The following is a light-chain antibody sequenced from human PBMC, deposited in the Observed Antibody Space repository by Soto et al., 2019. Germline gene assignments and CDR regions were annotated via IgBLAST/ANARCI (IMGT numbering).Light chain of an antibody. CDR2: DAS. CDR3: QHYGASLP. Sequence: EIVLTQSPGTLSLSPGDRATLSCRASQTVNNNFLAWYQQKPGQAPRLLIYDASARLTGVPDRFSGSGSGTDFARSISRLEPEDFAVYYCQHYGASLPVGGGTKVEIK. V-gene: IGKV3-20*01. CDR1: QTVNNNF. J-gene: IGKJ4*01.